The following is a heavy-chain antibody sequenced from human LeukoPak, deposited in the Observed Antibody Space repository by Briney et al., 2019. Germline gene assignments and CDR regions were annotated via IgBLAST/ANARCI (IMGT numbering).Heavy chain of an antibody. CDR2: ISSSGSTI. V-gene: IGHV3-48*03. CDR1: GFTFSSYE. J-gene: IGHJ4*02. D-gene: IGHD2-2*01. Sequence: GGSLRLSCAASGFTFSSYEMNWVRQAPGKGLEWVSYISSSGSTIYYADSVKGRFTISRDNAKNSLYLQMNSLRAEDTAVYYCASQSSSRYCSSTSCYLGGDYWGQGTLVTVSS. CDR3: ASQSSSRYCSSTSCYLGGDY.